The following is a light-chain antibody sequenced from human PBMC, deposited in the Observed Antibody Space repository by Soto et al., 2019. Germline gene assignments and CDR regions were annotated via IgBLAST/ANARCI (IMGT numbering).Light chain of an antibody. Sequence: EIVLTQSPGTLSLSPGERATLSCRASQSVSSSYLAWYQQQPGQAPRLLIYGASSRATGTPDRFSGSGSGTDFTLTISGLEPEDFAVYFCQQYGSSPRTFGQGTKVEIK. V-gene: IGKV3-20*01. CDR1: QSVSSSY. CDR3: QQYGSSPRT. J-gene: IGKJ1*01. CDR2: GAS.